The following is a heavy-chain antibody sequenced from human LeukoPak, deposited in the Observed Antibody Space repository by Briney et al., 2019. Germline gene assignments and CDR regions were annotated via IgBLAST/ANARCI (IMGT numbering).Heavy chain of an antibody. CDR1: GGSFSGYY. V-gene: IGHV4-34*01. J-gene: IGHJ6*02. CDR3: ARSGTVDYYYYGMDA. D-gene: IGHD3-10*01. CDR2: INHSGST. Sequence: SETLSLTCAVYGGSFSGYYWSWIRQPPGKGLEWIGEINHSGSTNYNPSLKSRVTISVDTSKNQFSLKLSSVTAADTAVYYCARSGTVDYYYYGMDAWGQGTTVTVSS.